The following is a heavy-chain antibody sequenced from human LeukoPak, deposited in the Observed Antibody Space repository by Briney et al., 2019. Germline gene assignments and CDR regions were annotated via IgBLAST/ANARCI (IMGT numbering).Heavy chain of an antibody. J-gene: IGHJ6*03. CDR2: ISYDGSNK. Sequence: GGPLRLSCAASGFTFSSYAMHWVRQAPGKGLEWVAVISYDGSNKYYADSVKGRFTISRDNSKNTLYLQMNSLRAEDTAVYYCARDRVVYYYYYYMDVWGKGTTVTVSS. CDR1: GFTFSSYA. D-gene: IGHD2-2*01. V-gene: IGHV3-30*01. CDR3: ARDRVVYYYYYYMDV.